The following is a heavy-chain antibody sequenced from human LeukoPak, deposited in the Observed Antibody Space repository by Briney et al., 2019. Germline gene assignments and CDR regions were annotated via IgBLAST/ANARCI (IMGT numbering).Heavy chain of an antibody. J-gene: IGHJ4*02. D-gene: IGHD3-22*01. Sequence: ASVKVSCKASGYTFTGYYMHWVRQAPGQGLEWMGWINPNSGGTNYTQNFQGWVTMTRDTSISTAYMELSRLRSDDTAVYYCARGDGSYYYDSSGYSYFDYWGQGTLVTVSS. CDR1: GYTFTGYY. V-gene: IGHV1-2*04. CDR3: ARGDGSYYYDSSGYSYFDY. CDR2: INPNSGGT.